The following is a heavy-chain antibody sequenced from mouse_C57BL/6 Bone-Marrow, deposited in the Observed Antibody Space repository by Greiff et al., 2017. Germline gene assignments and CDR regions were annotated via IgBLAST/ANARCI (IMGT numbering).Heavy chain of an antibody. V-gene: IGHV1-26*01. Sequence: VQLQQSGPELVKPGASVKISCKASGYTFTDYYMNWVKQSHGKSLEWIGDINPNNGGTSYNQKFKGKATLTVDKSSSTAYMELRSLTSEDSAVYYCARDRGTLFDYWGQGTTLTVSS. CDR2: INPNNGGT. CDR1: GYTFTDYY. J-gene: IGHJ2*01. CDR3: ARDRGTLFDY. D-gene: IGHD3-3*01.